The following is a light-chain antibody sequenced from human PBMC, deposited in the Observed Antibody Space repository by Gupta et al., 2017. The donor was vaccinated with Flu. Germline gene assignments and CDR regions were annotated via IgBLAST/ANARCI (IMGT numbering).Light chain of an antibody. CDR3: QQANSFPLT. V-gene: IGKV1D-12*01. CDR2: AAS. Sequence: DIQMTQSPSSVSASVGDRVTITCRASQGLNNWLVWYQQKPGKAPNLLIYAASKLQSGVPSRFRGSGSGTDFTLTIISLQPEDFATYYCQQANSFPLTFGQGTRLEMK. J-gene: IGKJ5*01. CDR1: QGLNNW.